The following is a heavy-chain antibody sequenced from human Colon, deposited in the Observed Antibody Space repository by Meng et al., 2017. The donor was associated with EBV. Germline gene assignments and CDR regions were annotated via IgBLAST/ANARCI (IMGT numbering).Heavy chain of an antibody. D-gene: IGHD2-8*02. CDR1: GGSLSGAY. Sequence: QVQLQQSGPGLVKPPXXLSLTCAVNGGSLSGAYWNWIRPPPGKGLEWIGEIIHGGSPSYNPSPKSRVTISIDTSKNQLSLMLSSVTAADTAVYYCARRPTGIDYWGQGTLVTVSS. V-gene: IGHV4-34*02. CDR2: IIHGGSP. J-gene: IGHJ4*02. CDR3: ARRPTGIDY.